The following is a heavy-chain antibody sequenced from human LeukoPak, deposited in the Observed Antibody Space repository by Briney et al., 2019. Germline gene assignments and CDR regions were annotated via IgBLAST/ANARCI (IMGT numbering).Heavy chain of an antibody. CDR3: ARMVAVAGTHDY. CDR2: IYYSEST. J-gene: IGHJ4*02. V-gene: IGHV4-59*01. CDR1: GGSISSYY. Sequence: SETLSLTCTVSGGSISSYYWSWIRQPPGKGLEWIGYIYYSESTNYNPSLKSRVTISADTSKNQFSLKLSSVTAADTAVYYCARMVAVAGTHDYWGQGTLVTVSS. D-gene: IGHD6-19*01.